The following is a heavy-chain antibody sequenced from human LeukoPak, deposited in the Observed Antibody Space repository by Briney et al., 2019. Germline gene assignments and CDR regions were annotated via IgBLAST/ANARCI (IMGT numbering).Heavy chain of an antibody. Sequence: SETLSLTRTVSGGSISSYYWSWIRQPAGKGLEWIGRIYTSGSTNYNPSLKSRVTMSVDTSKNQFSLKLSSVTAADTAVYYCARDLFVASSLFFDYWGQGTLVTVSS. D-gene: IGHD6-13*01. V-gene: IGHV4-4*07. J-gene: IGHJ4*02. CDR2: IYTSGST. CDR3: ARDLFVASSLFFDY. CDR1: GGSISSYY.